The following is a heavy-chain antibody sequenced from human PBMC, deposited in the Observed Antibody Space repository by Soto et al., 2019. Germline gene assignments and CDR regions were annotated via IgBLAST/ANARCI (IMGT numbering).Heavy chain of an antibody. CDR2: IYRGGDT. J-gene: IGHJ3*02. Sequence: EVQLVESGGGLIQPGGSLRLSCAVSGFTVSYNYMNWVRQAPGKGLEWVSVIYRGGDTFYADSVKGRFTISRDNSKNTLYLQMNSLRAEDTAVYYCARGMYGSGRYYIGDAFDMWGQGTMVTVAS. CDR1: GFTVSYNY. CDR3: ARGMYGSGRYYIGDAFDM. D-gene: IGHD3-10*01. V-gene: IGHV3-53*01.